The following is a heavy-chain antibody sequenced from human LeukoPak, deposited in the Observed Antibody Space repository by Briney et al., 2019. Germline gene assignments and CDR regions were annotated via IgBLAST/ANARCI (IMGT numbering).Heavy chain of an antibody. J-gene: IGHJ4*02. D-gene: IGHD1-26*01. CDR2: INHGGST. CDR3: ASRREWELLDYFDY. Sequence: SETLSLTCAVYGGSLSAYYWTWIRQPPGKGLEWIGEINHGGSTNYNPSLKSRVTISIDTSKNQFSLKLSSVTAADTAVYYCASRREWELLDYFDYWGQGTLVTVSS. CDR1: GGSLSAYY. V-gene: IGHV4-34*01.